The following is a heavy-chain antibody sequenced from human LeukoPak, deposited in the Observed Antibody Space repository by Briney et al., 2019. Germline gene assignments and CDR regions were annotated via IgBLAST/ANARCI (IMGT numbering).Heavy chain of an antibody. V-gene: IGHV1-2*02. CDR2: IDPNSGGT. CDR3: ARGYDFWSGYSLPLDY. CDR1: GYIFTDYY. Sequence: ASVKVSCKASGYIFTDYYMHWVRQAPGQGLEWMGWIDPNSGGTNSEQKFQGRVTMTRDTSISTAYMELSRLRSDDTAVYYCARGYDFWSGYSLPLDYWGQGTLVTVSS. D-gene: IGHD3-3*01. J-gene: IGHJ4*02.